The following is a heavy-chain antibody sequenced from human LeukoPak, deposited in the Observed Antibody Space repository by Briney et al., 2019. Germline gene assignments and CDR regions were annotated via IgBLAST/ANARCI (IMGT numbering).Heavy chain of an antibody. CDR2: INPSGGST. Sequence: ASVKVSCKASGYTFTSYYMHWVRQAPGQGLQWMGIINPSGGSTNYAQKFQGRVTMTRDTSTSTVYMELSSLRSEDTAVYYCARAASSSGRRLDYWGQGTLVTVSA. CDR1: GYTFTSYY. D-gene: IGHD3-10*01. J-gene: IGHJ4*02. CDR3: ARAASSSGRRLDY. V-gene: IGHV1-46*01.